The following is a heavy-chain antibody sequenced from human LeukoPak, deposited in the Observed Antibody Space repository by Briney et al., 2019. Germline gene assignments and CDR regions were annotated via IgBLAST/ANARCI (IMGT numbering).Heavy chain of an antibody. Sequence: ASVKVSCKASGGTFSSYAISWVRQAPGQGLEWMGGIIPIFGTANYAQKFQGRVTITADKSTSTAYMELSSLRSEDTAVYYCARGQKSVGRVLAGTTTYNYYYYMDVWGKGTTVTVSS. CDR1: GGTFSSYA. CDR2: IIPIFGTA. J-gene: IGHJ6*03. V-gene: IGHV1-69*06. CDR3: ARGQKSVGRVLAGTTTYNYYYYMDV. D-gene: IGHD6-19*01.